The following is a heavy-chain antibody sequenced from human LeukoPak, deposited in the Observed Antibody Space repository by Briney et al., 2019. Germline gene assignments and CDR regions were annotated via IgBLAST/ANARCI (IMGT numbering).Heavy chain of an antibody. CDR2: ISHSGRS. CDR3: ARGFDGSTGYYPPDY. D-gene: IGHD3-9*01. CDR1: GGSISSYY. Sequence: PSETLSLTCTVSGGSISSYYWSWIRQPPGKGLEWIGEISHSGRSKNNPSLKSRVTISEDMSKKQFSLKLNSVTAADTAVYYCARGFDGSTGYYPPDYWSQGTLVTVSS. V-gene: IGHV4-34*01. J-gene: IGHJ4*02.